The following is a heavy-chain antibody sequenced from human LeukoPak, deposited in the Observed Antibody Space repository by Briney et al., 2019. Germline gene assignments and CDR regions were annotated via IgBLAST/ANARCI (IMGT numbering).Heavy chain of an antibody. CDR3: ARRYSYGYVDY. V-gene: IGHV3-30-3*01. J-gene: IGHJ4*02. CDR1: GFTFSSYA. Sequence: GASLRLSCAASGFTFSSYAMHWVRQAPGKGLEWVAVISYDGSNKYYADSVKGRFTISRDNSKNTLYLQMNSLRAEDTAVYYCARRYSYGYVDYWGQGTLVTVSS. D-gene: IGHD5-18*01. CDR2: ISYDGSNK.